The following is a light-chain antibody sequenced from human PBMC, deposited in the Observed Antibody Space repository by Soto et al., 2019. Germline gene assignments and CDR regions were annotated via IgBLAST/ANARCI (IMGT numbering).Light chain of an antibody. Sequence: QSALTQPASVSGSPGQSITISCTGTSSDVGGYNYVSWYQQHPGKAPKLMIYEVSNRPSGVSNRFSGSKSGNTASLTISGLQAEEEADYYCSSYTSSSTRVFGGGTQLTV. CDR3: SSYTSSSTRV. CDR2: EVS. J-gene: IGLJ3*02. V-gene: IGLV2-14*01. CDR1: SSDVGGYNY.